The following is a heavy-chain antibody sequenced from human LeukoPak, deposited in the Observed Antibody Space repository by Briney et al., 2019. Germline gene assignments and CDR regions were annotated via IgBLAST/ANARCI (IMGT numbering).Heavy chain of an antibody. CDR2: IIPILGIA. Sequence: GSSVKVSCKASGGTFSSYTISWVLQAPGQGLEWMGRIIPILGIANYAQKFQGRVTITADKSTSTAYMELSSLRSEDTAVYYCARDEVGANGVDYWGQGTLVTVSS. V-gene: IGHV1-69*04. J-gene: IGHJ4*02. CDR3: ARDEVGANGVDY. CDR1: GGTFSSYT. D-gene: IGHD1-26*01.